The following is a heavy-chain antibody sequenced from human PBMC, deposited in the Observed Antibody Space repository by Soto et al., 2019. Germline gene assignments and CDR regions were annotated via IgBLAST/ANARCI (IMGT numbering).Heavy chain of an antibody. Sequence: WETLSLTCTVSGASISGVYWSWIRKSAGKGLEWIGRIYATGTTDYNPSLKSRVMMSVDTSKKQFSLKLRSVTAADTAVYYCVRDGTKTLRDSFDPWGQGISVTVSS. CDR2: IYATGTT. CDR1: GASISGVY. J-gene: IGHJ5*02. CDR3: VRDGTKTLRDSFDP. V-gene: IGHV4-4*07. D-gene: IGHD1-1*01.